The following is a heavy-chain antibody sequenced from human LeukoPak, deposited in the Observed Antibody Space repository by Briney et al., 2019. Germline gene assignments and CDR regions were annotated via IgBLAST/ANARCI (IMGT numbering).Heavy chain of an antibody. J-gene: IGHJ6*02. CDR2: ISYDGSNK. Sequence: GGSLRLSCAASGFTFSSYAMHWVRQAPGKGLEWVAVISYDGSNKYYADSVKGRFTISRDNSKNTLYLQMNSLRAEDTAVYHCARDSPGSTVTTDYGMDVWGQGTTVTVSS. D-gene: IGHD4-17*01. CDR3: ARDSPGSTVTTDYGMDV. V-gene: IGHV3-30-3*01. CDR1: GFTFSSYA.